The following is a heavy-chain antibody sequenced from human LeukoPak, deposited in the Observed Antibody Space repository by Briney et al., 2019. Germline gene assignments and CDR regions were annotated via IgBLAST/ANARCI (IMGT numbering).Heavy chain of an antibody. V-gene: IGHV1-46*01. CDR2: INPSGGST. J-gene: IGHJ5*02. CDR3: ARDSSIPYYYDSSGYPRKLNWFDP. D-gene: IGHD3-22*01. Sequence: ASVKVSCKASGYTFTSYYMHWVRQAPGQGLERMGIINPSGGSTSYAQKFQGRVTMTRDTSTSTVYMELSSLRSEDTAVYYCARDSSIPYYYDSSGYPRKLNWFDPWGQGTLVTVSS. CDR1: GYTFTSYY.